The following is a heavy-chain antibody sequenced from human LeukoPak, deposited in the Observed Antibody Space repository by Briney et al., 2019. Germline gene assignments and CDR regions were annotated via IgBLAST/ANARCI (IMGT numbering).Heavy chain of an antibody. Sequence: EASVKVSCKASGYTFTSYGISWVRQAPGQGLEWMGWISAYNGNTNYAQKLQGRVTMTTDTSTSTAYMELRSLRSDDTAVYYCARGYYDFWSGYYFGDFDYWGQGTLVTVSS. CDR2: ISAYNGNT. J-gene: IGHJ4*02. CDR1: GYTFTSYG. D-gene: IGHD3-3*01. CDR3: ARGYYDFWSGYYFGDFDY. V-gene: IGHV1-18*01.